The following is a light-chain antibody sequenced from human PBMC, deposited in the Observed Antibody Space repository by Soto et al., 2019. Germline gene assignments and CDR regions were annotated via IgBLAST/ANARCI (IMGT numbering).Light chain of an antibody. CDR3: QQYNDNWT. CDR1: QSISSW. J-gene: IGKJ1*01. Sequence: DIQMTQSLSTLSASVGDRVTITCRASQSISSWLAWYQQKPGTAPKLLIYKASTLQSGVPSRFSGSGSGTEFTLTISSLQPDDSATYYCQQYNDNWTFGQGTKVDIK. CDR2: KAS. V-gene: IGKV1-5*03.